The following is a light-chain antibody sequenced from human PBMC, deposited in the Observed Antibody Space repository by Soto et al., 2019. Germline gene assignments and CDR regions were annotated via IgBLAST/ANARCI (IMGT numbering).Light chain of an antibody. CDR2: AIY. Sequence: DIVLTQSPGTLSLSPGESAALSCRASQSVSSNYLAWYLQKPGPAPRLLIYAIYTRAAGIPDRFSGSGSGKDVTLTISRLEPEDSAVYYCQQYRNSPCTFGQGTRVEI. CDR3: QQYRNSPCT. V-gene: IGKV3-20*01. J-gene: IGKJ1*01. CDR1: QSVSSNY.